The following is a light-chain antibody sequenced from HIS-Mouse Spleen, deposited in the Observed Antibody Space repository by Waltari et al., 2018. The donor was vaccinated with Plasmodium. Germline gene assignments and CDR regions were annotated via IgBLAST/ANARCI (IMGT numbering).Light chain of an antibody. CDR3: QQYNNWSFT. Sequence: EIVITQSPATLSVSPGERATLSCRASQCVRSNLAWYQQKPGQAPRLLIYGASTRATGIPARFSGSGSGTEFTLTISSLQSEDCAVYYCQQYNNWSFTFGPGTKVDIK. V-gene: IGKV3-15*01. J-gene: IGKJ3*01. CDR1: QCVRSN. CDR2: GAS.